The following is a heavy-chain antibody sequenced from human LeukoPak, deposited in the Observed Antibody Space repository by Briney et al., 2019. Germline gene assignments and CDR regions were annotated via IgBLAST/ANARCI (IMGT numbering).Heavy chain of an antibody. D-gene: IGHD6-19*01. CDR3: ARAYAGSSGWYFHYYYGMDV. V-gene: IGHV3-30*04. CDR2: ISYDGSNN. Sequence: GGSLRLSCAASGFPFSSYAMHWVRQAPGKGLEWVAVISYDGSNNYYADSVRGRFTISRDNSKNTLYLQMNSLRPEDTAVYFCARAYAGSSGWYFHYYYGMDVWGQGTTVTVSS. CDR1: GFPFSSYA. J-gene: IGHJ6*02.